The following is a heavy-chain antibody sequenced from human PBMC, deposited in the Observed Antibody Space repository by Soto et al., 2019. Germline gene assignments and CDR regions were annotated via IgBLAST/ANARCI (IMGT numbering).Heavy chain of an antibody. CDR2: IWYDGSNK. J-gene: IGHJ4*02. CDR1: GFTFSSYG. V-gene: IGHV3-33*01. D-gene: IGHD4-17*01. Sequence: PGGSLRLSCAASGFTFSSYGMHWVRQAPGKGLEWVAVIWYDGSNKYYADSVKGRFTISRDNSKNTLYLQMNSLRAEDTAVYYCARDIPAISTVGVDYWGQGTLVTVSS. CDR3: ARDIPAISTVGVDY.